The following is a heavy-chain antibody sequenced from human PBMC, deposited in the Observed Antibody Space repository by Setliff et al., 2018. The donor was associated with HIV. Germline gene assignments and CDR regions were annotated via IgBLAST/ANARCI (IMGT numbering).Heavy chain of an antibody. J-gene: IGHJ4*02. D-gene: IGHD3-22*01. Sequence: PGGSLRLSCATSGFTFSDHWMSWVRQAPGKGLVWVSRINTDGSSRSYADSVKGRFIASTDNAKNSLFLEMNSLKAEDTAVYYCARAYNVYDYRFDSSGYDYWGQGTLVTVSS. CDR1: GFTFSDHW. CDR2: INTDGSSR. CDR3: ARAYNVYDYRFDSSGYDY. V-gene: IGHV3-74*01.